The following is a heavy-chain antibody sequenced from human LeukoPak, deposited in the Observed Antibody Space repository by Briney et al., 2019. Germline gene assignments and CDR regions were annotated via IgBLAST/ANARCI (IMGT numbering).Heavy chain of an antibody. J-gene: IGHJ4*02. D-gene: IGHD6-6*01. Sequence: ASVKVSCKASGYTFTSYYMHWVRQAPGQGLEWMGWINPNSGGTNYAQKFQGRVTMTRDTSISTAYMELSRLRSDDTAVYYCARDRTRGIAARTPRYYFDYWGQGTLVTVSS. CDR3: ARDRTRGIAARTPRYYFDY. V-gene: IGHV1-2*02. CDR1: GYTFTSYY. CDR2: INPNSGGT.